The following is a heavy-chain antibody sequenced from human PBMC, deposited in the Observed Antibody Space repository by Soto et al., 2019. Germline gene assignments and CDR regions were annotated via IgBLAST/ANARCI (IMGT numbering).Heavy chain of an antibody. CDR1: GGSISSYY. J-gene: IGHJ4*02. CDR3: ARDIKDSSGYTVYFGY. V-gene: IGHV4-59*01. CDR2: IYYSGST. D-gene: IGHD3-22*01. Sequence: SETLSLTCTVSGGSISSYYWSWIRQPPGKGLEWIGYIYYSGSTNYNPSLKSRVTISVDTSKNQFSLKLSSVTAADTAVYYCARDIKDSSGYTVYFGYWGQGTLVTVSS.